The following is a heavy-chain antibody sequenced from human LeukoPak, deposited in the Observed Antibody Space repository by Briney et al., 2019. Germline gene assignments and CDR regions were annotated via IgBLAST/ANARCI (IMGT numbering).Heavy chain of an antibody. D-gene: IGHD3-10*01. V-gene: IGHV3-23*01. CDR3: AKGGWYYYGSGSYYLDY. CDR2: ISGSGGST. J-gene: IGHJ4*02. Sequence: GGSLRLSCAASGFTFSSYSMNWVRQAPGKGLEWVSAISGSGGSTYYADSVKGRFTISRDNSKNTLYLQMNSLRAEDTAVYYCAKGGWYYYGSGSYYLDYWGQGTLVTVSS. CDR1: GFTFSSYS.